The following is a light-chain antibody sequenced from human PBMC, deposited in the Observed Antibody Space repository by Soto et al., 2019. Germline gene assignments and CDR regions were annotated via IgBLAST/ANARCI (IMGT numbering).Light chain of an antibody. CDR1: RRDVGGYNY. V-gene: IGLV2-14*01. Sequence: QSVLTQPASVSGSPGQSITISCTGTRRDVGGYNYVSWYQQYPGKSPKLLIYEVTHRPSGVSNRFSCSKSGNTASLTISGLQAEDEADYYCSSYTISNTLPFVFGTGTKLTVL. J-gene: IGLJ1*01. CDR3: SSYTISNTLPFV. CDR2: EVT.